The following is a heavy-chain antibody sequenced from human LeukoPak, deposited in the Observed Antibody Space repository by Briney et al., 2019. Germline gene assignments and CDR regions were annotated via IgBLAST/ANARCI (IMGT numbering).Heavy chain of an antibody. CDR2: IFTTGST. CDR3: ARGDGSTMIRGVSRYGWLNP. Sequence: SETLSLTCSVSGGSLSSYYWTWIRQPAGKGLEWIGRIFTTGSTNYNPSLMSRVTMSVDTSKNQFSLKMRSVTAADTAVYYCARGDGSTMIRGVSRYGWLNPWGQGTLVTVSS. V-gene: IGHV4-4*07. D-gene: IGHD3-10*01. J-gene: IGHJ5*02. CDR1: GGSLSSYY.